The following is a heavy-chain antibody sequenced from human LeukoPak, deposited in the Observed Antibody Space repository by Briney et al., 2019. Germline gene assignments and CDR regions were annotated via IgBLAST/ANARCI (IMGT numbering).Heavy chain of an antibody. CDR3: TRYRSSDNWFDP. D-gene: IGHD6-6*01. J-gene: IGHJ5*02. CDR1: GVTFSSYA. Sequence: GGSLRLSCAASGVTFSSYAMSWVRQAPGKGLEWVSGISGNGGGTYYADSVKGRFTISRDNAKNTLYLQMNSLRAEDTAVYYCTRYRSSDNWFDPWGQGTLVTVSS. V-gene: IGHV3-23*01. CDR2: ISGNGGGT.